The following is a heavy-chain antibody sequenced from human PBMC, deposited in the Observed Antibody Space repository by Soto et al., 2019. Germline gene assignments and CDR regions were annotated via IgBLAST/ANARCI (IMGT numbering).Heavy chain of an antibody. CDR2: IYYSGST. CDR3: ARSYYGGNSIDWSDP. D-gene: IGHD4-17*01. Sequence: KPSETLSLTCTVSGGSISSGDYYWSWIRQPPGKGLEWIGYIYYSGSTYYNPSLKSRVTISVDTSKNQFSLKLSSVTAADTAVYYCARSYYGGNSIDWSDPWGQGTLVTVSS. J-gene: IGHJ5*02. CDR1: GGSISSGDYY. V-gene: IGHV4-30-4*01.